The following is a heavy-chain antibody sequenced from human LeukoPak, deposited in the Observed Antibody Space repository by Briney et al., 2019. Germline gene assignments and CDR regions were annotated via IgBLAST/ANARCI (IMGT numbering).Heavy chain of an antibody. D-gene: IGHD3-9*01. CDR1: GFTVSSNY. CDR3: ARVLRVLRYSRFDP. Sequence: PGGSLRLSCAASGFTVSSNYMSWVRQAPGKGLEWVSVIYSGGSTYYADSVKGRFTISRDNSKNTLYLQMNSLRAEDTAVYYCARVLRVLRYSRFDPWGQGTLVTVSS. V-gene: IGHV3-53*01. CDR2: IYSGGST. J-gene: IGHJ5*02.